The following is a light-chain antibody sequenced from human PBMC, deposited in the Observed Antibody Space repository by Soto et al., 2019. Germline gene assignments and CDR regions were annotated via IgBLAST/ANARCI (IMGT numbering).Light chain of an antibody. CDR1: QTVSSNY. CDR2: GAS. J-gene: IGKJ5*01. V-gene: IGKV3-20*01. CDR3: QQYNGPPNT. Sequence: LTHSTDTLSLSPVERATLSCRASQTVSSNYLAWCEQRPGQAPRLLIYGASTRAAGIPDRFSGSGSGTDFTLTITRLEREHSAVYFCQQYNGPPNTFAQGTRL.